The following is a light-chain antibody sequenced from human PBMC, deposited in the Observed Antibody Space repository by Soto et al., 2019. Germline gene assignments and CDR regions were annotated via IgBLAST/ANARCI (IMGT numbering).Light chain of an antibody. CDR2: GAS. J-gene: IGKJ1*01. V-gene: IGKV3-20*01. CDR1: QSVSSSY. Sequence: EIVLTQSPGTLSLSPGERATLSCSASQSVSSSYLAWYQLKPGQAPRLLIYGASSRATGIPDRFSGSGSGTYFTLTISRLDPEDFAVYFCQQYGSSPRTFGQGTKVE. CDR3: QQYGSSPRT.